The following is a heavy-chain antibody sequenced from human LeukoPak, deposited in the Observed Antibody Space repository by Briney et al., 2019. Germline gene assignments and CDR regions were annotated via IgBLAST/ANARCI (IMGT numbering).Heavy chain of an antibody. D-gene: IGHD2-2*01. V-gene: IGHV3-23*01. Sequence: GGSLRLSCAVSGLTCSSYAMSWVRQAPGKGLEWVSAIRSVGDTTYYADSVKGRFTISRDNSRNTLYLQMSSLRAEDTAVYYCARDVSQLTNYYYGMDVWGQGTTVIVSS. CDR1: GLTCSSYA. CDR3: ARDVSQLTNYYYGMDV. CDR2: IRSVGDTT. J-gene: IGHJ6*02.